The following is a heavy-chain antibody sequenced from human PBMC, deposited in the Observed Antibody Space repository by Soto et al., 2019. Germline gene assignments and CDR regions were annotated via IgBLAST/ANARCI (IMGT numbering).Heavy chain of an antibody. V-gene: IGHV4-31*11. Sequence: VQLQESGPGLVKPSQTLSLTCAVSDESVTSPGNYWNWIRQRPDTGLEWIGYISSGGSPFYNPSLQSRVSLSLDTSNNLFSLTLNSVTAADTAVYYCTLNHCAYGGCYDRDYWGQGTRVTVSS. CDR1: DESVTSPGNY. J-gene: IGHJ1*01. CDR2: ISSGGSP. CDR3: TLNHCAYGGCYDRDY. D-gene: IGHD2-15*01.